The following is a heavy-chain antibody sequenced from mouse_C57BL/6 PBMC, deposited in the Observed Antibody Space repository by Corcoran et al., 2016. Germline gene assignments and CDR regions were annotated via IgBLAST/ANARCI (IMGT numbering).Heavy chain of an antibody. Sequence: QVQLQQSGAELVKPGASVKISCKASGYAFSSYWMNWVKQRPGKGLEWIGQIYPGDGDTNYNGKFKGKATLTADKSSSTAYMQLSSLTSEDSAVYFCARISSGYYFDLWGQGTTLTVSS. CDR2: IYPGDGDT. J-gene: IGHJ2*01. CDR1: GYAFSSYW. V-gene: IGHV1-80*01. CDR3: ARISSGYYFDL. D-gene: IGHD3-2*02.